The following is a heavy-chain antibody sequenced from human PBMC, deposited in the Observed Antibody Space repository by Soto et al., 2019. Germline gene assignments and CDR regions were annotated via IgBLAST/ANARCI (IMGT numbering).Heavy chain of an antibody. D-gene: IGHD3-3*01. J-gene: IGHJ5*02. Sequence: SETLSLTCTVSGGSISSYYWSWIRQPAGKGLEWIGRIYTSGSTNYNPSLKSRVTMSVDTSKNQFSLKLSSVTAADTAVYYCAREEVNYDLNWFDPWGQGTLVTVSS. CDR3: AREEVNYDLNWFDP. CDR2: IYTSGST. V-gene: IGHV4-4*07. CDR1: GGSISSYY.